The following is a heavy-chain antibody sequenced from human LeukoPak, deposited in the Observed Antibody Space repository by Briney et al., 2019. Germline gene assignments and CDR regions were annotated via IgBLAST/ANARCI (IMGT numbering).Heavy chain of an antibody. D-gene: IGHD1-1*01. Sequence: SVKVSCKASGGTFSSYAISWVRQAPGQGLEWMGRIIPILGIANYAQKFQGRVTMTTDTSTSTAYMELRSLRSDDTAVYYCARFVQLERRSPSNDYWGQGTLVTVSS. J-gene: IGHJ4*02. CDR2: IIPILGIA. V-gene: IGHV1-69*04. CDR1: GGTFSSYA. CDR3: ARFVQLERRSPSNDY.